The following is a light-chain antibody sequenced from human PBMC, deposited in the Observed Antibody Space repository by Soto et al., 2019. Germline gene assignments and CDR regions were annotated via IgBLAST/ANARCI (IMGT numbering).Light chain of an antibody. CDR1: SSDVGGYNY. J-gene: IGLJ1*01. CDR3: SSYTSSSTLV. Sequence: QSALTQPASVSGSPGQSITISCTGTSSDVGGYNYVSWYQQHPGKAPKLMIYEVSNRPSGVSNRFSGSKSGNTASLTISGLQAEDEADYYRSSYTSSSTLVFGTGTMLTVL. CDR2: EVS. V-gene: IGLV2-14*01.